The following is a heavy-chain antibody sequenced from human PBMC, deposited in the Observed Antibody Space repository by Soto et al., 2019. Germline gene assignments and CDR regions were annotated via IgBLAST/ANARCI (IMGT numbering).Heavy chain of an antibody. CDR2: VYYSGIT. CDR1: VGSIIRSDTYY. Sequence: PWETLSLTCTFSVGSIIRSDTYYWGWIRQPPGKGLEWIGSVYYSGITYYNPSLRSRVTISVDTSNNQFSLKLKSVTAADTAVYYCARGLTGTMMRLNCFEPWGQGTLGSGSS. D-gene: IGHD1-7*01. J-gene: IGHJ5*02. V-gene: IGHV4-39*01. CDR3: ARGLTGTMMRLNCFEP.